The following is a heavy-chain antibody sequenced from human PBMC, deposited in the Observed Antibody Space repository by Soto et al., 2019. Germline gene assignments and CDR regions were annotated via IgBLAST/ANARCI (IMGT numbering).Heavy chain of an antibody. J-gene: IGHJ6*02. V-gene: IGHV5-51*01. CDR1: DTTHW. CDR3: ARLVNSYFGMDV. Sequence: GESLKISCKASDTTHWIGWVRQKPGKGLEWMGIIYPGDSDTKYSPSFQGQVTISVDKSISTAYLHWSSLKASDTAPYYCARLVNSYFGMDVWGLGTTVTVSS. CDR2: IYPGDSDT.